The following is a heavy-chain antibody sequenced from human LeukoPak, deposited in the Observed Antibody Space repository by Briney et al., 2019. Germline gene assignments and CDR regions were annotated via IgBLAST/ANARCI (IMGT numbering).Heavy chain of an antibody. Sequence: PGGSLRLSCAASGFTFSIYAMHWVRQAPGKGLEWVAVISYDGTNKLYADSVKGRFTISRDNSENTLYLQMNSLRVEDTAMYYCARDSSTSIFSLNAFDIWGQGTMVTVSS. V-gene: IGHV3-30*04. CDR3: ARDSSTSIFSLNAFDI. CDR1: GFTFSIYA. J-gene: IGHJ3*02. CDR2: ISYDGTNK. D-gene: IGHD2-2*01.